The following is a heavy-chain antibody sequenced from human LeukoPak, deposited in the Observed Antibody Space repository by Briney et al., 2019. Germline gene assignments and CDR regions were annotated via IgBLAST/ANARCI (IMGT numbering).Heavy chain of an antibody. Sequence: GGSLSLSCAASGFTFSRYGMSWVRQAPGKGLEWVSAITGSGGTTFHADSVKGRFTISRDNSRNTLYLQMDSLRAEDTAIYYCARGGSEGAKRFRDYWCQGTLVTVSS. CDR3: ARGGSEGAKRFRDY. J-gene: IGHJ4*02. CDR1: GFTFSRYG. CDR2: ITGSGGTT. D-gene: IGHD1-26*01. V-gene: IGHV3-23*01.